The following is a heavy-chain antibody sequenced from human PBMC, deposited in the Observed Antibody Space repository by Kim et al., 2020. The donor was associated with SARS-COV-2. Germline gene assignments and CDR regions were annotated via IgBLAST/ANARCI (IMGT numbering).Heavy chain of an antibody. CDR3: ARDRATVTTLGNWFDP. D-gene: IGHD4-17*01. J-gene: IGHJ5*02. Sequence: SVKGRFTISRDNSKNTLYLQMNSLRAEETAVYYCARDRATVTTLGNWFDPWGQGTLVTVSS. V-gene: IGHV3-30*07.